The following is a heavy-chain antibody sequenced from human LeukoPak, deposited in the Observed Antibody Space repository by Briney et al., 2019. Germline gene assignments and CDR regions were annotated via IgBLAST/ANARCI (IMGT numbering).Heavy chain of an antibody. D-gene: IGHD1-26*01. CDR1: GFTFSDYG. CDR2: ISFDGSTT. V-gene: IGHV3-30*18. J-gene: IGHJ3*02. Sequence: GGSLRLSCAASGFTFSDYGMHWVRQAPGKGLEWVAVISFDGSTTYYGDSVKGRFTISRDNSKNTLYLQMNSLRAEDTAVYYCAKDYRDAFDIWGQGTMVTVSS. CDR3: AKDYRDAFDI.